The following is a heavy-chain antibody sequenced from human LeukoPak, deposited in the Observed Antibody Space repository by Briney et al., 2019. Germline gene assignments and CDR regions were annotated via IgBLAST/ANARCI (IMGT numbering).Heavy chain of an antibody. CDR1: GGTFSSYA. CDR3: AGLYCSGGGCYHDY. Sequence: SVKVSCKASGGTFSSYAISWVRQAPGQGLEWMGGIIPIFGTANYAQKFQGRVTITADESTSTAYMELSSLRSEDTAVYYCAGLYCSGGGCYHDYWGQGTLVTVSS. D-gene: IGHD2-15*01. V-gene: IGHV1-69*01. CDR2: IIPIFGTA. J-gene: IGHJ4*02.